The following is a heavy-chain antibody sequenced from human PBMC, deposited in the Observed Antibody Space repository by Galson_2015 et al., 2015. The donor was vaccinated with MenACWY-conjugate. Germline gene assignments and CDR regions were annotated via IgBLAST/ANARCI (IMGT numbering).Heavy chain of an antibody. Sequence: SLRVSCAASGFTFSSYAMSWVRQTPGKGLEWVSAISGSGGNTYYADAVKGRFTISRDNAKNSLYLQMNSLRPEYPAVYYCARTAGSVPPWGRGTLVTVSS. CDR3: ARTAGSVPP. CDR1: GFTFSSYA. D-gene: IGHD6-13*01. J-gene: IGHJ5*02. CDR2: ISGSGGNT. V-gene: IGHV3-23*01.